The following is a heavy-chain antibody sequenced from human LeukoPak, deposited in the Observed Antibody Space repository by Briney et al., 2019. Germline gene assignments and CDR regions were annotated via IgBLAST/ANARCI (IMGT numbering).Heavy chain of an antibody. CDR1: GFTFSSYS. D-gene: IGHD2-21*02. V-gene: IGHV3-21*01. CDR3: ARAEVVTTTISYY. Sequence: GGSLRLSCAASGFTFSSYSMNWVRQAPGKGLEWVSSISSSSSYIYYADSVKGRFTISRDNAKNLLYLQMNSLRAEDTAVYYCARAEVVTTTISYYWGQGTLVTVSS. CDR2: ISSSSSYI. J-gene: IGHJ4*02.